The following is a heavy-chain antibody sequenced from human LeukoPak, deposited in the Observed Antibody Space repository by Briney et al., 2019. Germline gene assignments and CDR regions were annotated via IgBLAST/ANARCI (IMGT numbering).Heavy chain of an antibody. Sequence: GSLRLSCAASGFTVSSNYMSWVRQAPGKGLEWVSVIYSGGSTYYADSVKGRFTISRDNSKNTLYLQMNSLRAEDTAVYYCARGVTEGYDSSGYYLDYWGQGTLVTVSS. D-gene: IGHD3-22*01. CDR2: IYSGGST. CDR3: ARGVTEGYDSSGYYLDY. CDR1: GFTVSSNY. J-gene: IGHJ4*02. V-gene: IGHV3-66*01.